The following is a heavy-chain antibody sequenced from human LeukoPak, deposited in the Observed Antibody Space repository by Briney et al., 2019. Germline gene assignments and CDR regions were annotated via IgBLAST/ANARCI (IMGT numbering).Heavy chain of an antibody. CDR3: ARDHWRYCSGGSCYSTARDAFDI. CDR1: GYTFTSYG. Sequence: GASVKVPCKASGYTFTSYGISWVRQAPGQGLEWMGWISAYNGNTNYAQKLQGRVTMTTDTSTSTAYMELRSLRSDDTAVYYCARDHWRYCSGGSCYSTARDAFDIWGQGTMVTVSS. D-gene: IGHD2-15*01. V-gene: IGHV1-18*01. CDR2: ISAYNGNT. J-gene: IGHJ3*02.